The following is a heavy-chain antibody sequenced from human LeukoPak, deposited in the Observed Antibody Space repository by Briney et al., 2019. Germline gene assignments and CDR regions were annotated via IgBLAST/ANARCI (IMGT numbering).Heavy chain of an antibody. V-gene: IGHV1-3*01. D-gene: IGHD5-18*01. J-gene: IGHJ4*02. CDR3: ARDRSGRGYSYGIDY. Sequence: ASVKVSCKASGYTFTSYAMHWVRQAPGQRLEWMGWINAGNGNTKYSQKFQGRVTITRDTSASTAYMELSSLRSEDTAVYYCARDRSGRGYSYGIDYWGQGTLVTASS. CDR1: GYTFTSYA. CDR2: INAGNGNT.